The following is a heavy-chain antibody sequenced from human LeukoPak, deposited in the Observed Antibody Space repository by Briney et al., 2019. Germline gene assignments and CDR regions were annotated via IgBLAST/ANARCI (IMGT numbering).Heavy chain of an antibody. Sequence: ASVQVSCKASGYTFTAYYIHWVRQAPRHGLEWMGWINPNSGDTDYSQKFQGRVTMTRDTSISTTYMELSRLASDDTAIYYCARDRTASWYGGEDYWGQGTLVTVPS. CDR1: GYTFTAYY. D-gene: IGHD6-13*01. V-gene: IGHV1-2*02. CDR2: INPNSGDT. J-gene: IGHJ4*02. CDR3: ARDRTASWYGGEDY.